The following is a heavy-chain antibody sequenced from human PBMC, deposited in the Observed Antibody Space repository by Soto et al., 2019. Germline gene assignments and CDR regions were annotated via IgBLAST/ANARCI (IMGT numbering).Heavy chain of an antibody. J-gene: IGHJ5*02. CDR2: IYYSGST. V-gene: IGHV4-31*03. Sequence: SETLSLTCTVSGGSISGGGYYWSWIRQHPGKGLEWIGYIYYSGSTYYNPSLKSRVTISVDTSKNQFSLKLSSVTAADTAVYYCARRGGSGSYYNGDNWFDPWGQGTLVTVSS. CDR3: ARRGGSGSYYNGDNWFDP. D-gene: IGHD3-10*01. CDR1: GGSISGGGYY.